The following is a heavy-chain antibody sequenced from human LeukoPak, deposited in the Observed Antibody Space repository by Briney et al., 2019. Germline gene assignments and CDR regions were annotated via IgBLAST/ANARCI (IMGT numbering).Heavy chain of an antibody. D-gene: IGHD3-10*01. Sequence: PGRSLRLSCVASGFTFSSYGMHWVRQAPGKGLEWVAVIWYDGSNKYYADSVKGRFTISRDNSKNTLYLQMNSLRAEDTAVYYCAGDLGSPGGYWGQGTLVTVSS. CDR1: GFTFSSYG. J-gene: IGHJ4*02. CDR3: AGDLGSPGGY. CDR2: IWYDGSNK. V-gene: IGHV3-33*01.